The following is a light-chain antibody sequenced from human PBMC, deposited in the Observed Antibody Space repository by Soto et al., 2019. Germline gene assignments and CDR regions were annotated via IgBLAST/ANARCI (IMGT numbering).Light chain of an antibody. CDR3: QQYNNWPRT. V-gene: IGKV3D-15*01. Sequence: EIMLKHSPGTLSLSPCERATLSPSASQSVSSSYLAWYQQKPGQAPRLLIYGTSTRATGIPARFSGSGSGTEFTLTISSLQSEDFAVYYCQQYNNWPRTFGQGTKVDIK. J-gene: IGKJ1*01. CDR1: QSVSSSY. CDR2: GTS.